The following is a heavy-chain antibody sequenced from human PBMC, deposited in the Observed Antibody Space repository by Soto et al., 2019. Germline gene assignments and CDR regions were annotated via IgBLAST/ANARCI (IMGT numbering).Heavy chain of an antibody. V-gene: IGHV3-23*01. D-gene: IGHD6-19*01. CDR2: ISGSGGST. Sequence: EVQLLESGGGLVQPGGSLRLSCAASGFTFSSYAMNWVRQAPGKGLEWVSVISGSGGSTYYADSVKGRFTISRDNSKNKLYQQMNSLRAEDTAVYYCARRSSGWYFDYWGQGTLVTVSS. CDR1: GFTFSSYA. J-gene: IGHJ4*02. CDR3: ARRSSGWYFDY.